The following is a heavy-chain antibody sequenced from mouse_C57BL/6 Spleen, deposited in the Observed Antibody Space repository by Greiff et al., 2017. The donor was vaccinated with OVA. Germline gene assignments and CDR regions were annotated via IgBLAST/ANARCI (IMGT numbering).Heavy chain of an antibody. J-gene: IGHJ2*01. D-gene: IGHD1-1*01. CDR1: GYTFTDYE. Sequence: VKLMESGAELVRPGASVTLSCKASGYTFTDYEMHWVKQTPVHGLEWIGAIDPETGGTAYNQKFKGKAILTADKSSSTAYMELRSLTSEDSAVYYCTRSGYYGSSPYYFDYWGQGTTLTVSS. CDR3: TRSGYYGSSPYYFDY. CDR2: IDPETGGT. V-gene: IGHV1-15*01.